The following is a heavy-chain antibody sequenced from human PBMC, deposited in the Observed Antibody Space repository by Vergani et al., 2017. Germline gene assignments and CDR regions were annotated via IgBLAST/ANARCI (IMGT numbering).Heavy chain of an antibody. CDR3: ARGGVYGSGWYLFDY. D-gene: IGHD6-19*01. V-gene: IGHV1-69*17. CDR2: IIPIFGIT. CDR1: GYTFSNYA. Sequence: QVQVVQSGAEVKKSGASVKVSCKTSGYTFSNYALSWVRQAPGHGLEWMGGIIPIFGITIYEQKFKGRVTITALKSTSTVYMELTSLRSEDTAFYYCARGGVYGSGWYLFDYWGQGTLVTVSP. J-gene: IGHJ4*02.